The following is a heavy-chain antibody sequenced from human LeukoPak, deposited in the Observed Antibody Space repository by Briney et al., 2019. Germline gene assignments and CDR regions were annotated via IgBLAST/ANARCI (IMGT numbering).Heavy chain of an antibody. D-gene: IGHD3-22*01. CDR2: IYYRGNT. J-gene: IGHJ4*02. CDR1: GDSISSYNYF. Sequence: SETLSLTCTVSGDSISSYNYFWGWIRQPPGKGLEWVGSIYYRGNTYYNPSLKSRVTLSADTSENQFSLKVTSVTAADTAVYYCARASSGYYWDFDYWGQGALVTVSS. V-gene: IGHV4-39*01. CDR3: ARASSGYYWDFDY.